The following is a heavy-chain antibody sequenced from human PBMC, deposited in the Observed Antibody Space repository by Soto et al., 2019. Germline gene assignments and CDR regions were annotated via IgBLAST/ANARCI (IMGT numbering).Heavy chain of an antibody. CDR3: ARYLGYCSSTSCPYSPFEYYYGMDV. D-gene: IGHD2-2*01. Sequence: QVQLVQSGAEVKKPGASVKVSCKASGYTFTSYAMHWVRQAPGQRLEWMGWINAGNGNTKYSQKFQGRVTITRDTSASTAYMELSSLRSEDTAVYYCARYLGYCSSTSCPYSPFEYYYGMDVWGQGTTVTVSS. CDR1: GYTFTSYA. J-gene: IGHJ6*02. CDR2: INAGNGNT. V-gene: IGHV1-3*01.